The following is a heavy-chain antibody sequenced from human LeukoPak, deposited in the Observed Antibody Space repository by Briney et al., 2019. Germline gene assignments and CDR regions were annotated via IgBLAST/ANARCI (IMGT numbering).Heavy chain of an antibody. CDR1: GFTFTNAW. CDR2: IKSKTDGGTT. J-gene: IGHJ4*02. D-gene: IGHD3-10*01. Sequence: GGSLRLSCAASGFTFTNAWMSWVRQAPGKGLEWVGRIKSKTDGGTTDYAAPVKGRFTISRDDSKNTLYLQMNSLKTEDTAVYYCTTGYPSLVRGVIRGYWGQGTLVTVSS. V-gene: IGHV3-15*01. CDR3: TTGYPSLVRGVIRGY.